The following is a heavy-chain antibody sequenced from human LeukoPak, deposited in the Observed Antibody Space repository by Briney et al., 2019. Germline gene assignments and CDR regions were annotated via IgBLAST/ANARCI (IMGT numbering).Heavy chain of an antibody. Sequence: SETLSLTCTVSGGSINTYYWGWIRQPPGKGLEWIGYIYSSGSTNYSPSLKSRVTISVDTSKNQFSLSLSSVTAADTAVYYRARRDIFAGALDVWGKGTTVTVSS. CDR2: IYSSGST. V-gene: IGHV4-4*09. D-gene: IGHD3-9*01. J-gene: IGHJ6*04. CDR1: GGSINTYY. CDR3: ARRDIFAGALDV.